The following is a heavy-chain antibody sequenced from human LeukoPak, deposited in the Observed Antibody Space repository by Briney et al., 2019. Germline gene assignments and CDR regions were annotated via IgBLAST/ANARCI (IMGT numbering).Heavy chain of an antibody. J-gene: IGHJ5*02. Sequence: PSETQSLTCAVYGGSFSGYYWSWIRQPPGKGLEWIGEINHRGTTNYNPSLKSRITISLDTSKNHFSLRLSSVTAADTAVYYCARGRLGGSGSYYHNWFDPWGQGTLVTVSS. D-gene: IGHD3-10*01. CDR2: INHRGTT. CDR3: ARGRLGGSGSYYHNWFDP. V-gene: IGHV4-34*01. CDR1: GGSFSGYY.